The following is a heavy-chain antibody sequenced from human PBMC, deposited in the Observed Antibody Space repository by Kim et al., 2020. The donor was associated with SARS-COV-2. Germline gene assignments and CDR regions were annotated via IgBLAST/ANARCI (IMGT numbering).Heavy chain of an antibody. CDR1: GGSISSGDYY. D-gene: IGHD6-13*01. CDR2: IYYSGST. CDR3: ASWRYSSSLFDY. V-gene: IGHV4-30-4*01. J-gene: IGHJ4*02. Sequence: SETLSLTCTVSGGSISSGDYYWSWIRQPPGKGLEWIGYIYYSGSTYYNPSLKSRVTISVDTSKNQFSLKLSSVTAADTAVYYCASWRYSSSLFDYWGQGTLVTVSS.